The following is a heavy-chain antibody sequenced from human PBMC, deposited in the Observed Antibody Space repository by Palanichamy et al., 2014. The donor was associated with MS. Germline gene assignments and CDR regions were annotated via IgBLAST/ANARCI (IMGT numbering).Heavy chain of an antibody. Sequence: EVQLVESGELVQPGGCLRLSCAASGFTFTSYWMHWVRQAPGKGLVWVSRINSDGNTTTYADSVKGRFTISRDNAKNTVFLQMNTLRAEDSGMYYCARGTDGSSSSRAFDNWGQGTLVTVSS. J-gene: IGHJ4*02. CDR2: INSDGNTT. D-gene: IGHD3-10*01. V-gene: IGHV3-74*03. CDR1: GFTFTSYW. CDR3: ARGTDGSSSSRAFDN.